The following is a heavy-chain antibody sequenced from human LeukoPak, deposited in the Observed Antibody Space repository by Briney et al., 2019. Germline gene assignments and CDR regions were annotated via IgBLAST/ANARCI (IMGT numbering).Heavy chain of an antibody. D-gene: IGHD2-15*01. Sequence: GGSLRLSCAASGFTFSSYGMHWVRQAPGKGLEWVAFIRYDGSNKYYADSVKGRFTISSDNSKNTLYLQMNSLRAGDTAVYYCAKDLGSPYCSGGSCYGHDAFDIWGQGTMVTVSS. CDR2: IRYDGSNK. V-gene: IGHV3-30*02. CDR3: AKDLGSPYCSGGSCYGHDAFDI. J-gene: IGHJ3*02. CDR1: GFTFSSYG.